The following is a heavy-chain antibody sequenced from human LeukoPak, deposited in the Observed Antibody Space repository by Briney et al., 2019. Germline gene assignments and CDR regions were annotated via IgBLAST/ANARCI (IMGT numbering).Heavy chain of an antibody. CDR2: IYPGDSDA. J-gene: IGHJ4*02. V-gene: IGHV5-51*01. D-gene: IGHD2-21*02. Sequence: KVSCKASGGTFSSYAIGWVRQMPGKGLEWMAMIYPGDSDARYSPSFEGQVTISADKSIATAYLQWSGLKASDTAMYYCARHISDCGGDCPFDYWGQGTLVTVSS. CDR1: GGTFSSYA. CDR3: ARHISDCGGDCPFDY.